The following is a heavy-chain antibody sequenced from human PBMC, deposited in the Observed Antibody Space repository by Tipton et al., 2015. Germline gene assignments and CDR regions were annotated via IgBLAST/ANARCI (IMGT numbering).Heavy chain of an antibody. CDR2: IYNSGST. V-gene: IGHV4-59*11. CDR3: ARGLGEYTYGLIGH. CDR1: GGSISSHY. D-gene: IGHD5-18*01. Sequence: TLSLTCTVSGGSISSHYWSWIRQPPGKGLEWIGYIYNSGSTDYNPSLKSRVTISVDTSKNQFSLNLSSVTAADTAVYYCARGLGEYTYGLIGHWGQGTLVTVSS. J-gene: IGHJ4*02.